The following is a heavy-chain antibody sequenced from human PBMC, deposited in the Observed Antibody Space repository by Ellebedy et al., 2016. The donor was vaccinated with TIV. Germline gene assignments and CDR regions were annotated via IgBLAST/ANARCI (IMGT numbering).Heavy chain of an antibody. J-gene: IGHJ4*02. CDR1: GYTFTSYY. V-gene: IGHV1-46*01. CDR3: ARDLSSGWSGGDY. Sequence: AASVKVSCKASGYTFTSYYMHWVRQAPGQGLEWMGIINPSGGSTSYAQKFQGRVTMTTDTSTSTAYMELRSLRSDDTAVYYCARDLSSGWSGGDYWGQGTLVTVSS. CDR2: INPSGGST. D-gene: IGHD6-19*01.